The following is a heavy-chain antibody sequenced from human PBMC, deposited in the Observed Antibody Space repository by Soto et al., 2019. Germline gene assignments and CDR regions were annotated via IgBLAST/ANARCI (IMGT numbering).Heavy chain of an antibody. Sequence: PSETLSLTCSVSGGSISSTTYYWGWIRQPPGKGLEWIGTIYYNGRTYFNPSLKSRVTISVDTSKNQFSLKLSSVTAADTAVYYCAREGSPRTWGIAAAVNNWFDPWGQGTLVTVSS. CDR3: AREGSPRTWGIAAAVNNWFDP. D-gene: IGHD6-13*01. CDR2: IYYNGRT. CDR1: GGSISSTTYY. V-gene: IGHV4-39*02. J-gene: IGHJ5*02.